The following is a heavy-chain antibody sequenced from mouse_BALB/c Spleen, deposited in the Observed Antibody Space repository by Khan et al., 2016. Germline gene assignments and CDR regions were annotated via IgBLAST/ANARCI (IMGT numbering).Heavy chain of an antibody. D-gene: IGHD2-3*01. CDR3: AREAWLLGYCDY. J-gene: IGHJ2*01. CDR1: GYTFTSYT. V-gene: IGHV1-4*01. Sequence: QVQLQQSGAELARPGASVKMSCKASGYTFTSYTMFWVKQRPGQGLEWIGYIAPRSDYTDYNQKFKDKATLTTDKSSTTAYMQLNSLTSEDSAVYYCAREAWLLGYCDYWGQGTTLTVAS. CDR2: IAPRSDYT.